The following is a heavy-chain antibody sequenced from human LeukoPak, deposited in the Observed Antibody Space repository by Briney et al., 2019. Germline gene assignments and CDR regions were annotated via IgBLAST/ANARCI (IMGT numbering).Heavy chain of an antibody. CDR3: ARGRAYCSGGSCYPNYFDY. V-gene: IGHV4-59*01. J-gene: IGHJ4*02. CDR2: IYYSGST. CDR1: GGSISSYY. Sequence: SETLSLTCTVSGGSISSYYWSWIRQPPGKGLEWIGYIYYSGSTNYNPSLKSRVTISVDTSKNQFSLKLSSVTAADTDVYYCARGRAYCSGGSCYPNYFDYWGQGTLVTVSS. D-gene: IGHD2-15*01.